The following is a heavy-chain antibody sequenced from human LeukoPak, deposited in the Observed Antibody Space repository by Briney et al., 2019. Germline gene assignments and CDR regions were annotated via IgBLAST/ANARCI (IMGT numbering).Heavy chain of an antibody. Sequence: GASVKVSCKASGYTFAGHYIHWVRQAPGQGLEWMGWINPNSGGTNYAQRFQGRVTMTRDTSISTAYMELSRLRSDDTAVYYCARGGFYDNNYFDYWGQGTLVTVSS. V-gene: IGHV1-2*02. J-gene: IGHJ4*02. CDR1: GYTFAGHY. D-gene: IGHD3-22*01. CDR2: INPNSGGT. CDR3: ARGGFYDNNYFDY.